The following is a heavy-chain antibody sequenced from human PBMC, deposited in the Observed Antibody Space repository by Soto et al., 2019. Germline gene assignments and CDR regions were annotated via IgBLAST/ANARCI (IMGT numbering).Heavy chain of an antibody. CDR2: INAGNGNT. D-gene: IGHD2-2*01. V-gene: IGHV1-3*01. CDR1: GYTFTSYA. CDR3: ATQQLPDGYYYYGMDV. Sequence: ASVKVSCKASGYTFTSYAMPWVRQAPVQRREWMGWINAGNGNTKYSQKFQGRVTITRDTSASTAYMELSSLRSEDTAVYYCATQQLPDGYYYYGMDVWGQGTTVTVSS. J-gene: IGHJ6*02.